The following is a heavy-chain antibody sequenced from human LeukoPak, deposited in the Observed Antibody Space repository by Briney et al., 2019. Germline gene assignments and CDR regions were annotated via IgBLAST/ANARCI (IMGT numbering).Heavy chain of an antibody. CDR1: GGSFSGYY. D-gene: IGHD2-21*02. J-gene: IGHJ3*02. CDR3: ARGVVVTAFTYAFDI. CDR2: INHSGST. V-gene: IGHV4-34*01. Sequence: PSETLSLTCAVYGGSFSGYYWSWIRQPPGKGLEWIGEINHSGSTNYNPSLKSRVTISVDTSKNQFSLKLSSVTAADTAVYYCARGVVVTAFTYAFDIWGQGTMVTVSS.